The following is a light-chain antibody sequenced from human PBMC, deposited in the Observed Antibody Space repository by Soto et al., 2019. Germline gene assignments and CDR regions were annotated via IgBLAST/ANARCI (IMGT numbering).Light chain of an antibody. CDR1: QSVSNNY. CDR3: QQYSSLWT. CDR2: GAS. J-gene: IGKJ1*01. V-gene: IGKV3-20*01. Sequence: EIVLTQSPGTLSLSPGERATLSCRTSQSVSNNYLAWYQQKPGQAPRLLIYGASSRATGIPDRFSGSGSGTDFTFSISRLEPEDFAVYYCQQYSSLWTFGQGTKVEIK.